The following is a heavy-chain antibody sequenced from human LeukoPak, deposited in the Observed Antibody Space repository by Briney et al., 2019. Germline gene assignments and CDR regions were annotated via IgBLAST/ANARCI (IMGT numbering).Heavy chain of an antibody. CDR2: IHSSGTT. V-gene: IGHV3-66*01. CDR3: ARASTVTTIYDS. Sequence: PGGSLRLACTVSGITVSRNYMSWVRQAPGKGLEWVSIIHSSGTTFYADSVKGRFTISRDNSNNALYLQMNSLRAEDTAIYYCARASTVTTIYDSWGRGTLVTVSS. CDR1: GITVSRNY. J-gene: IGHJ4*02. D-gene: IGHD4-17*01.